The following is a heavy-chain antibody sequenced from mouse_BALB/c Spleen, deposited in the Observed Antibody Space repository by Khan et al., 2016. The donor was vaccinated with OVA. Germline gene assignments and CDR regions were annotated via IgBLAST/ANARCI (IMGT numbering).Heavy chain of an antibody. J-gene: IGHJ1*01. V-gene: IGHV2-6-4*01. CDR1: GFSLSRYS. D-gene: IGHD3-3*01. CDR3: DRNRDGGSYWCLDV. Sequence: QVQLQESGPGLVAPSQTLSITCTVSGFSLSRYSVHWVRQPPGKGLEWLGIIWTGGSADYNSPLNSRLSIRKEYTTCQVFFILNSLQTDEAAMHYCDRNRDGGSYWCLDVWGPGTTVTVSS. CDR2: IWTGGSA.